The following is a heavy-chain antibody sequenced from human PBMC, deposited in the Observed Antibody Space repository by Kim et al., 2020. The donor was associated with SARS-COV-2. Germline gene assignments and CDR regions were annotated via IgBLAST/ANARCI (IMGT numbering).Heavy chain of an antibody. CDR1: GFSFDNYA. CDR3: ARDDSTNYGSAGLPFDS. V-gene: IGHV3-23*01. J-gene: IGHJ4*02. D-gene: IGHD2-21*02. Sequence: GGSLRLSCAASGFSFDNYAMSWVRQAPGKGLEWVSAISSRGKSFYADSVKGRFTISRDNSKRTVFLRMDSLRAEDTALYYCARDDSTNYGSAGLPFDSWGQGTLVTVSS. CDR2: ISSRGKS.